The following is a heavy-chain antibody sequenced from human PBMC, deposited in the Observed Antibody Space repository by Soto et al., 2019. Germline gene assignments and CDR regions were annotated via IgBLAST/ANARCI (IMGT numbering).Heavy chain of an antibody. J-gene: IGHJ3*02. Sequence: QLQLQESGSGLVQHSQTLSLTCVVSGGSINSGYYSWSWIRQPPGKGLEWIGNIYQSGSAFYNPSLKSRVTISVDRSKTHFSLKLSSVTAADTAVYYCARSHDYGVFDISGQGTMVTVSS. CDR1: GGSINSGYYS. CDR2: IYQSGSA. CDR3: ARSHDYGVFDI. D-gene: IGHD4-17*01. V-gene: IGHV4-30-2*01.